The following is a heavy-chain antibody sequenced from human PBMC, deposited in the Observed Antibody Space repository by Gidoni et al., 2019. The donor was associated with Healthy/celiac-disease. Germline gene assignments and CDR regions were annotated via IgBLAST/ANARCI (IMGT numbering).Heavy chain of an antibody. J-gene: IGHJ4*02. D-gene: IGHD3-3*01. CDR2: ISSSGSTI. CDR1: GFTFRYYS. Sequence: QVQRVESGGGLGKPGGSLRLPCAASGFTFRYYSMSWIRQDPGKGLEWVSYISSSGSTIYYADSVKGRFTISRDNAKDSLYLQMNSLRAEDTAVYYCARYDFWSGSLVTSKYYFDYWGQGTLVTVSS. CDR3: ARYDFWSGSLVTSKYYFDY. V-gene: IGHV3-11*01.